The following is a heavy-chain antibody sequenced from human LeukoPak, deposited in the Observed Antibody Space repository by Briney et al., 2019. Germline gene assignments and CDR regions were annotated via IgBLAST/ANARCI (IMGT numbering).Heavy chain of an antibody. CDR2: IYHSGST. CDR1: GGSISSSSYY. CDR3: AREDIVVVVAATRVYMDV. V-gene: IGHV4-39*07. D-gene: IGHD2-15*01. Sequence: SETLSLTCTVSGGSISSSSYYWGWIRQPPGKGLEWIGSIYHSGSTYYNPSLKSRVTISVDTSKNQFSLKLSSVTAADTAVYYCAREDIVVVVAATRVYMDVWGKGTTVTVSS. J-gene: IGHJ6*03.